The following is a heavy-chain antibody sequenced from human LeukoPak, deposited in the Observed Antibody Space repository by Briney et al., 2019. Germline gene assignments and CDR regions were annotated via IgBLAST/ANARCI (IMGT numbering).Heavy chain of an antibody. CDR2: IIPIFGTA. D-gene: IGHD1-26*01. CDR3: ARSKERRSLAGSDY. V-gene: IGHV1-69*13. Sequence: ASVKVSCKASGGTFSSYAITWVRQAPGQGLEWMGGIIPIFGTANYAQKFQGRVTITADESTSTAYMELSSLRSEDTAVYYCARSKERRSLAGSDYWGQGTLVTVSS. J-gene: IGHJ4*02. CDR1: GGTFSSYA.